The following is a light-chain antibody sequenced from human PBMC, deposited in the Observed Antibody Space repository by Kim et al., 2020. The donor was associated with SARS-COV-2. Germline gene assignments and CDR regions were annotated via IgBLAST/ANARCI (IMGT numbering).Light chain of an antibody. V-gene: IGKV1-5*03. CDR2: KAS. Sequence: SSWLAWYQQKPGKAPKLLIHKASTLQSGVPSRFSGSGSGTEFTLTISSLQPDDFATYYCQQYDVFPYTFGQGTKLEI. CDR1: SSW. J-gene: IGKJ2*01. CDR3: QQYDVFPYT.